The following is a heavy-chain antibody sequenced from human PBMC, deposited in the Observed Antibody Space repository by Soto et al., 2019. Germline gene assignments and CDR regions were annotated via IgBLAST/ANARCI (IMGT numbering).Heavy chain of an antibody. V-gene: IGHV4-31*03. Sequence: TLSLTCTVSVGSISSGGYYWSWIRQHRGKGLEWIGYLYYSGSTYYNPSLKSRVTISVDTSKNQFSLKLSSVTAADTAVYYCARDGGAEGSGSYYKGDAFDIWGHGTMVTVSS. CDR2: LYYSGST. J-gene: IGHJ3*02. D-gene: IGHD3-10*01. CDR1: VGSISSGGYY. CDR3: ARDGGAEGSGSYYKGDAFDI.